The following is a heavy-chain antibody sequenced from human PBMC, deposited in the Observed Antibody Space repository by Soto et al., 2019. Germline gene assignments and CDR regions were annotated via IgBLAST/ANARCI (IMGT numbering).Heavy chain of an antibody. D-gene: IGHD2-21*02. V-gene: IGHV1-3*04. J-gene: IGHJ4*02. CDR1: GYTCTSYT. CDR3: ATLCGCACFTAY. Sequence: QVQLVQSGAEVKKPGASVKVSCRASGYTCTSYTMHWVRQAPGQRREWMGWINTGNGNTKYSQKFQGRVTITRDTSASTAYMELSSLRSEDTAVYDCATLCGCACFTAYWGQGTLVTVSS. CDR2: INTGNGNT.